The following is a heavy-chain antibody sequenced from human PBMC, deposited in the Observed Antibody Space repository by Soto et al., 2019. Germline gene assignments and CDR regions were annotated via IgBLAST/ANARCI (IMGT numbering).Heavy chain of an antibody. CDR2: MNPNSGNT. J-gene: IGHJ5*02. D-gene: IGHD6-13*01. V-gene: IGHV1-8*01. CDR1: GYTFTSYD. CDR3: ARERSAAGTGWFDP. Sequence: QVQLVQSGAEVKKPGASVKVSCKASGYTFTSYDINWVRQATGQGLEWMGWMNPNSGNTGYAQKFQGRVTXTRNTSISTAYMELSSRRSEDTAVYYCARERSAAGTGWFDPWGQGTLVTVSS.